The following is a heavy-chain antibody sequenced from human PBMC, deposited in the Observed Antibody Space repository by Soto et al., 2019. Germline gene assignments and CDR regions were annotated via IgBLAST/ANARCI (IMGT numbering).Heavy chain of an antibody. D-gene: IGHD3-10*01. V-gene: IGHV4-59*11. CDR1: GVSIWGHY. Sequence: SETLSLTCTFPGVSIWGHYSSWIRHPPGKALEWIGYIFYSGSTNYNPSLESRVTISVDMSKNQFSLKLGSVTAADTAVYYCARITGSGPNAFDIWGQGTMVT. CDR2: IFYSGST. J-gene: IGHJ3*02. CDR3: ARITGSGPNAFDI.